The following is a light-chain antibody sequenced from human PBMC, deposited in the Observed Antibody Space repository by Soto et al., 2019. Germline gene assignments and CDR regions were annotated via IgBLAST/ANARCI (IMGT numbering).Light chain of an antibody. CDR1: QSVSSN. Sequence: IVWSQSPGTLSFSPGERATLSCRSSQSVSSNLAWYQQKPGQAPRLLIYGASTRATGIPARFSGSGSGTEFTLTISSLQSEDFAVYYCQQYNNWPSITFGQGTRLEIK. CDR3: QQYNNWPSIT. J-gene: IGKJ5*01. V-gene: IGKV3-15*01. CDR2: GAS.